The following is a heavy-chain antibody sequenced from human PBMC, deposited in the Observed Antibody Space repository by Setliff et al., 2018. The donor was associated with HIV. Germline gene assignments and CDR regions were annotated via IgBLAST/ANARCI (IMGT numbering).Heavy chain of an antibody. D-gene: IGHD3-10*01. V-gene: IGHV3-21*01. CDR1: GFIFSNYR. CDR2: ISSSSTYT. Sequence: GSLRLSCAASGFIFSNYRMNWVRQAPGKGLEWVSSISSSSTYTFYADSVKGRFTISRDNAKNSLYLQMNSLRAEDTAVYYCASVLRYYGSGSYPFGYWGQGTLVTVSS. CDR3: ASVLRYYGSGSYPFGY. J-gene: IGHJ4*02.